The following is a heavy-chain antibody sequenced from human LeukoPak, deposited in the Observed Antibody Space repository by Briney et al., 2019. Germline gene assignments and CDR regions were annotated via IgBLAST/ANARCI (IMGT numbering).Heavy chain of an antibody. J-gene: IGHJ4*02. V-gene: IGHV3-23*01. CDR2: ISGSGGST. CDR1: GFTFSSYA. CDR3: ARERGYYFDY. Sequence: GGSLRLSCGASGFTFSSYAMNWVRQAPGKGREWVSTISGSGGSTYYADSVKGRFTISRDNSKNTLYLQMKSLRAEDTAIYYCARERGYYFDYWGQGTLVPVSS.